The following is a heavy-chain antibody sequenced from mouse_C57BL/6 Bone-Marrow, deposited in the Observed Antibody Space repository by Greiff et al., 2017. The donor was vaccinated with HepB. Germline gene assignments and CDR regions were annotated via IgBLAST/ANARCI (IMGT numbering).Heavy chain of an antibody. J-gene: IGHJ1*03. D-gene: IGHD1-2*01. V-gene: IGHV8-12*01. Sequence: VKLMESGPGILQSSQTLSLTCSFSGFSLSTSGMGVSWIRQPSGKGLEWLAHIYWDDDKRYNPSLKSRPTISKDTSRNQVFLKITSVDTADTATYYCARRPHYYGGGYFDVWGTGTTVTVSS. CDR3: ARRPHYYGGGYFDV. CDR1: GFSLSTSGMG. CDR2: IYWDDDK.